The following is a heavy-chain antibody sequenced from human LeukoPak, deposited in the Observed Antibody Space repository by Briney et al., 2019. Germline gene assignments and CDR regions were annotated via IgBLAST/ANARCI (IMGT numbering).Heavy chain of an antibody. V-gene: IGHV3-49*04. CDR2: IRSKAYGGTT. D-gene: IGHD2-15*01. CDR1: GFTFSSYW. CDR3: TRDLCSGGSCYHDYFDY. Sequence: PGGSLRLSCAASGFTFSSYWMHWVRQAPGKGLEWVGFIRSKAYGGTTEYAASVKGRFTISRDDSKSIAYLQMNSLKTEDTAVYYCTRDLCSGGSCYHDYFDYWGQGTLVTVSS. J-gene: IGHJ4*02.